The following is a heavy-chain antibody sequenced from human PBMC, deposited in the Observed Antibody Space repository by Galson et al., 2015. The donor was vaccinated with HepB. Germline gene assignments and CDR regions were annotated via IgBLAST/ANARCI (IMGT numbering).Heavy chain of an antibody. D-gene: IGHD3-10*01. Sequence: SLRLSCAASGFSFGSYWMHWVRQAPGRGPVWVARINDDGSYSDYADSVKGRFSISRDNAKNTLFLHMNSLRSEDTAVYYCASFRGVYDAFDIWGQGTMVTVSS. CDR1: GFSFGSYW. CDR2: INDDGSYS. J-gene: IGHJ3*02. CDR3: ASFRGVYDAFDI. V-gene: IGHV3-74*01.